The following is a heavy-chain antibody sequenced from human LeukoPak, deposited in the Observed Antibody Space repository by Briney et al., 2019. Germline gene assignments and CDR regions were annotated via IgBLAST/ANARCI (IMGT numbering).Heavy chain of an antibody. Sequence: SVKVSCKASGGTFSSYAISWVRQAPGQGLEWMGGIIPIFGTANYAQKFQGRVTITADESTSTAYMELSSLRSEDTAVYYCARDHCSGGSCSFDCWGQGTLVTVSS. D-gene: IGHD2-15*01. CDR1: GGTFSSYA. CDR2: IIPIFGTA. V-gene: IGHV1-69*01. J-gene: IGHJ4*02. CDR3: ARDHCSGGSCSFDC.